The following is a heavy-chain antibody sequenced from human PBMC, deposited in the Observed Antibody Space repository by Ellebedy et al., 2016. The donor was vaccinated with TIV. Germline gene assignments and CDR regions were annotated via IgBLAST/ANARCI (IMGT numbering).Heavy chain of an antibody. CDR3: ARCYDSGGYPFDY. D-gene: IGHD3-22*01. CDR1: GYTFTSYG. Sequence: ASVKVSXXASGYTFTSYGIRWVRQAPGQGLEWMGWISAYNGNTNYARKLQGRVTMTTDTSTSTAYMELSSLRSEDTAVYYCARCYDSGGYPFDYWGQGTLVTVSS. CDR2: ISAYNGNT. V-gene: IGHV1-18*01. J-gene: IGHJ4*02.